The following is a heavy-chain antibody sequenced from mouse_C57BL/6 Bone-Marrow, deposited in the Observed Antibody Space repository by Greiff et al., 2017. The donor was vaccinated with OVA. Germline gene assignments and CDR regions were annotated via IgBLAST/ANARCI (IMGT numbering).Heavy chain of an antibody. D-gene: IGHD3-1*01. V-gene: IGHV1-64*01. CDR1: GYTFTSYW. CDR2: IHPNSGST. J-gene: IGHJ4*01. CDR3: ARQLYYAMDY. Sequence: QVQLQQPGAELVKPGASVKLSCKASGYTFTSYWMHWVKQRPGQGLEWIGMIHPNSGSTNYNEKFKSKATLTVDKSASTAYMQLSSLTSEDSAVYYCARQLYYAMDYWGQGTSVTVSS.